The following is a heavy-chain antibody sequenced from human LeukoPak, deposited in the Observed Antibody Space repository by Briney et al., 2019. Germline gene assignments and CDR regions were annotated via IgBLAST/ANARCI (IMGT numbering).Heavy chain of an antibody. J-gene: IGHJ4*02. Sequence: ASVKVSYKASGYTFTGYYMHWVRQAPGQGLEWMGRINPNSGGTNYAQKFQGSVTMTRDTSISTAYMELSRLRSDDTAVYYCARPYYGSGSYLGYWGQGTLVTVSS. CDR2: INPNSGGT. D-gene: IGHD3-10*01. CDR1: GYTFTGYY. V-gene: IGHV1-2*06. CDR3: ARPYYGSGSYLGY.